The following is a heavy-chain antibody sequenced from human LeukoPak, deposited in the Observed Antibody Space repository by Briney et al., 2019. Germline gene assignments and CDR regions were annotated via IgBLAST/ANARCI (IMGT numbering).Heavy chain of an antibody. V-gene: IGHV3-30*18. CDR2: ISYDGSNK. D-gene: IGHD3-3*01. CDR3: AKDKPDYDFWSGYRISGDWFDP. CDR1: GFTFSSYG. Sequence: GRSLRLSCAASGFTFSSYGMHWVRQAPGKGLEWVAVISYDGSNKYYADSVKDRFTISRDNSKNTLYLQMNSLRAEDTAVYYCAKDKPDYDFWSGYRISGDWFDPWGQGTLVTVSS. J-gene: IGHJ5*02.